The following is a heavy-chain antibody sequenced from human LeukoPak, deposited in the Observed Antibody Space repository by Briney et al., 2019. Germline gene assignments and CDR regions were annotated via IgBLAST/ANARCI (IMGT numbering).Heavy chain of an antibody. V-gene: IGHV3-11*01. CDR2: ISSSGSTI. CDR1: GFTFSDYY. J-gene: IGHJ4*02. CDR3: ARDYAPTYYYDSSGYYYFDY. Sequence: GGSLRLSCAASGFTFSDYYMSWIRQAPGKGLEWVSYISSSGSTIYYADSVKGRFTISRDNAKNSLYLQMNSLRAEDTAVYYCARDYAPTYYYDSSGYYYFDYWGQGTLVTVSS. D-gene: IGHD3-22*01.